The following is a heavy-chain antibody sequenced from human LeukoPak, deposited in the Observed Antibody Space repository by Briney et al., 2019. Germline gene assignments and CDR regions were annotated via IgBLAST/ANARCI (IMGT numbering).Heavy chain of an antibody. CDR3: ARGIGYSYGSYFDY. V-gene: IGHV4-59*11. CDR2: ISYSGII. CDR1: GGSISSHY. D-gene: IGHD5-18*01. Sequence: SETLSLTCTVSGGSISSHYWTWLRQPPGKGLECLGYISYSGIINYNPSLKSRVTISLDTSKNQFSLNLSSVTAADTAVYYCARGIGYSYGSYFDYWGQGTLVTVSS. J-gene: IGHJ4*02.